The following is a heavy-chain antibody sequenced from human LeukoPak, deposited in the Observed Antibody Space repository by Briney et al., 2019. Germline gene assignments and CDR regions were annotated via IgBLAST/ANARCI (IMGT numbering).Heavy chain of an antibody. Sequence: VRVSCRDSGGTFSSYAIRWVRQAPGQGVEWMGGIIPIFGTANYAQKFQGRVTITADESTSTSYMELSRLRSEDTAAYTSVNHYYYSIGYYYGFDYWGQGTLVTVSS. V-gene: IGHV1-69*13. CDR2: IIPIFGTA. J-gene: IGHJ4*02. D-gene: IGHD3-22*01. CDR1: GGTFSSYA. CDR3: VNHYYYSIGYYYGFDY.